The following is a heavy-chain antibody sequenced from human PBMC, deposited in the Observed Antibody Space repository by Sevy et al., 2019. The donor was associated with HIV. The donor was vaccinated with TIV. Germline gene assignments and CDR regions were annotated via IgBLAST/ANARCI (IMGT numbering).Heavy chain of an antibody. CDR2: IGTAGDT. V-gene: IGHV3-13*01. Sequence: GGSLRLSCAASGFTFSSYDMHWVRQATGKGLEWVSAIGTAGDTYYPGSVKGRFTISRENAKNSLYLQMNSLRAEDTAVYYCARDKVEVVPVDYYYGMDVWGQGTTVTVSS. D-gene: IGHD2-2*01. CDR3: ARDKVEVVPVDYYYGMDV. CDR1: GFTFSSYD. J-gene: IGHJ6*02.